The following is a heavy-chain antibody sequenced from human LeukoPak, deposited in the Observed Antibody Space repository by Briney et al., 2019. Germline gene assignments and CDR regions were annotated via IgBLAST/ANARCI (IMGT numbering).Heavy chain of an antibody. J-gene: IGHJ6*04. V-gene: IGHV1-18*01. CDR3: ARDFAAWISLRFLEWPWLDV. CDR2: ISAYNGNT. Sequence: ASVKVSCKASGYTFTSYGISWVRQAPGQGLEWMGWISAYNGNTNYAQKLQGRVTMTTDTSTSTAYMELRSLRSDDTAVYYCARDFAAWISLRFLEWPWLDVWGKGTTVTVSS. CDR1: GYTFTSYG. D-gene: IGHD3-3*01.